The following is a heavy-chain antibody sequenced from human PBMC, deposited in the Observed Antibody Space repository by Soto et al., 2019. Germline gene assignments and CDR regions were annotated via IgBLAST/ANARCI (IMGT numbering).Heavy chain of an antibody. CDR3: ARLMPYCTIGVCPTSRKYCCDY. D-gene: IGHD2-8*01. V-gene: IGHV4-30-4*01. J-gene: IGHJ4*02. Sequence: SETLSLTCTVSGGSISSGDYYWSWIRQPPGKGLEWIGYIYYSGSTYYNPSLKSRVIISVDTSKNHFSLKLSSVTAADTAVYYCARLMPYCTIGVCPTSRKYCCDYWGQGTLVTVSS. CDR2: IYYSGST. CDR1: GGSISSGDYY.